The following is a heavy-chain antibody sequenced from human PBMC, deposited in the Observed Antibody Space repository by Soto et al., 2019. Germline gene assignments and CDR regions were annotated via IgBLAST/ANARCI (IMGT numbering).Heavy chain of an antibody. J-gene: IGHJ6*02. CDR1: GGSISSGGYY. V-gene: IGHV4-31*03. Sequence: QVQLQESGPGLVKPSQTLSLTCTVSGGSISSGGYYWSWIRQHPGKGLEWIGYIYYSGSTYYNPPLKGRVTTSVDPSKNQFPLMLSSVTAADTAVYYCARVCGGDCHYGMDVWGQGTTVTVSS. CDR2: IYYSGST. CDR3: ARVCGGDCHYGMDV. D-gene: IGHD2-21*02.